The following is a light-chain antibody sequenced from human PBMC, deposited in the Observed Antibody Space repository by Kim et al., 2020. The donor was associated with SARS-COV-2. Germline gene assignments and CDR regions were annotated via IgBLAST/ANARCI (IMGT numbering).Light chain of an antibody. CDR3: SSYTTSNSWV. Sequence: GQSITISCPGTSSDVGGDNYVSWYQQHPGKAPKLMIYDVSKRPSGVSNRFSGSKSGNTASLTISGLQAEDEADYYCSSYTTSNSWVFGGGTKVTVL. CDR1: SSDVGGDNY. V-gene: IGLV2-14*03. CDR2: DVS. J-gene: IGLJ3*02.